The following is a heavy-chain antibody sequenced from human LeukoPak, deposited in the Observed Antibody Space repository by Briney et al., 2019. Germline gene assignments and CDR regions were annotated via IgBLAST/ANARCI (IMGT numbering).Heavy chain of an antibody. Sequence: GGSLRLSCTASGFTFGDYAMSWVRQAPGKGLEWVSVIYSGGSTYYADSVKGRFTISRDNSKNTLYLQMNSLRAEDTAVYYCARSGRTYYFDYWGQGTLVTVSS. CDR2: IYSGGST. CDR1: GFTFGDYA. J-gene: IGHJ4*02. V-gene: IGHV3-53*01. D-gene: IGHD1-1*01. CDR3: ARSGRTYYFDY.